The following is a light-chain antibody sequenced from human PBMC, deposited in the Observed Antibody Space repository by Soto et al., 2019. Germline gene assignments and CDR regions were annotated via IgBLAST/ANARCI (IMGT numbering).Light chain of an antibody. CDR3: NSYAGSNNV. Sequence: QSVLTQPPSASGSPGQSVTISCTGTSSDVGGYNYVSWYQQHPGKAPKLMIYEVSQRPSGVPDRFSGSKSGNTASLTVSGLTAEDEADYHCNSYAGSNNVFGTGTKVTVL. V-gene: IGLV2-8*01. J-gene: IGLJ1*01. CDR1: SSDVGGYNY. CDR2: EVS.